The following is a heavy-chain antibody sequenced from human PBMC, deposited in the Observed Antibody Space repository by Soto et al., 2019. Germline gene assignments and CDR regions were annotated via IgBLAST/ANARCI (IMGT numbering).Heavy chain of an antibody. CDR1: GFTFSSYG. V-gene: IGHV3-30*18. D-gene: IGHD6-6*01. CDR2: ISYDGSNK. J-gene: IGHJ6*02. CDR3: AKDSSSSRYYYGMDV. Sequence: QVQLVESGGGVVQPGRSLRLSCAASGFTFSSYGMHWVRQAPGKGLEWVAVISYDGSNKYYAVSVKGRFTISRDNSKNTLYLQMNSLRAEDTAVYYCAKDSSSSRYYYGMDVWGQGTTVTVSS.